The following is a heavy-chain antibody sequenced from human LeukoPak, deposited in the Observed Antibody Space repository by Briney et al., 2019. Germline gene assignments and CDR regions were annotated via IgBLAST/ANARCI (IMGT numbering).Heavy chain of an antibody. CDR3: ARPNFNYVVSSPDY. V-gene: IGHV3-30-3*01. D-gene: IGHD3-16*01. Sequence: GGSLRLSCAASGFTFSTYNMHWVRQAPGKGLEWVAVISYDGSNKYYADSVKGRFTISRDNSKNTLYLQMNSLRAEDTAVYYCARPNFNYVVSSPDYWGQGTLVTVSS. CDR2: ISYDGSNK. CDR1: GFTFSTYN. J-gene: IGHJ4*02.